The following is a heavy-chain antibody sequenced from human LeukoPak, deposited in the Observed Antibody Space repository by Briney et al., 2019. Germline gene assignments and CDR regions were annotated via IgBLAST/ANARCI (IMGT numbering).Heavy chain of an antibody. D-gene: IGHD3-10*01. Sequence: GGSLRLSCAASGFTFSSYDMHWVRQAPGKGLEWVAFIRYDGSNKYYADSVKGRFTISRDNSKNTLYLQMNSLRAEDTAVYFCAKGGWEFPFDYWGQGTLVTVSS. V-gene: IGHV3-30*02. CDR1: GFTFSSYD. CDR3: AKGGWEFPFDY. CDR2: IRYDGSNK. J-gene: IGHJ4*02.